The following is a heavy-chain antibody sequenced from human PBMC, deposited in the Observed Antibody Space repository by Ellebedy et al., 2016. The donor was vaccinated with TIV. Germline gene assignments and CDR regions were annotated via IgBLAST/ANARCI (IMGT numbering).Heavy chain of an antibody. CDR3: AKGGHCSSTSCYRDYYGMDV. D-gene: IGHD2-2*01. CDR1: GFAVTYNY. V-gene: IGHV3-23*01. J-gene: IGHJ6*02. CDR2: ISGSGGST. Sequence: PGGSLRLSCAASGFAVTYNYMSWVRQAPGKGLEWVSAISGSGGSTYYADSVKGRFTISRDNSKNTLYLQMNSLRAEDTAVYYCAKGGHCSSTSCYRDYYGMDVWGQGTTVTVSS.